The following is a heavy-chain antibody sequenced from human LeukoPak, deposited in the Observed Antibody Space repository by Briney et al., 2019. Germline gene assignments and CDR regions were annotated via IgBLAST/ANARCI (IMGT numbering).Heavy chain of an antibody. CDR2: ISSSSSYI. Sequence: GGSLRLSCAASGFTFSSYSMNWVRQAPGKGLEWVSSISSSSSYIYYADSVKGRFTISRDNAKNSLYLQMNSLRAEDTAVYYCARKDIAVAGTGFDYWGRGTLVTVSS. CDR3: ARKDIAVAGTGFDY. V-gene: IGHV3-21*01. J-gene: IGHJ4*02. CDR1: GFTFSSYS. D-gene: IGHD6-19*01.